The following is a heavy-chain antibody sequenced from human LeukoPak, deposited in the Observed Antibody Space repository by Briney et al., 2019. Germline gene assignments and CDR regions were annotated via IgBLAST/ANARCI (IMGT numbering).Heavy chain of an antibody. Sequence: SQTLSLTCTVSGGSMSSSSYYWSWIRQPAGKGLEWIGRIYTSGSTTYNPSLKSRVTISLDTSKNQLSLKLSSVTAADTAVYYCARVFCSGGNCYHFDYWGQGTLVTVSS. CDR3: ARVFCSGGNCYHFDY. D-gene: IGHD2-15*01. CDR1: GGSMSSSSYY. V-gene: IGHV4-61*02. J-gene: IGHJ4*02. CDR2: IYTSGST.